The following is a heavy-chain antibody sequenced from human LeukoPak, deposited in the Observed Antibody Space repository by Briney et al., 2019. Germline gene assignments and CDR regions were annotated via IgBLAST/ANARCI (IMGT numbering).Heavy chain of an antibody. D-gene: IGHD4-23*01. CDR3: ARGSYSDYGGTLYNY. CDR2: MNPNSGNT. J-gene: IGHJ4*02. V-gene: IGHV1-8*01. CDR1: GYTFTSYD. Sequence: ASVKVSCKASGYTFTSYDINWVRQATGQGLEWMGWMNPNSGNTGYAQKFQGRVTMTRNTSISTAYMELSSLRSEDAAVYYCARGSYSDYGGTLYNYWGQGTLVTVSS.